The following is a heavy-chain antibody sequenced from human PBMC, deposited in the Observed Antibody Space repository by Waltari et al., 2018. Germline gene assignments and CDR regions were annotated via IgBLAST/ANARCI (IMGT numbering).Heavy chain of an antibody. V-gene: IGHV1-8*02. CDR1: GYIFTSYD. D-gene: IGHD2-2*01. J-gene: IGHJ5*01. Sequence: QVQLVQSGAEVKKPGASVKVSCKASGYIFTSYDINWVRQATGQGLEWIGWMNANSGHTGYAQTFQGRITLTMNTSISTAYMELSSLRSDDTAVYYCARPQTISTSWLASWGQGTLVTVSS. CDR2: MNANSGHT. CDR3: ARPQTISTSWLAS.